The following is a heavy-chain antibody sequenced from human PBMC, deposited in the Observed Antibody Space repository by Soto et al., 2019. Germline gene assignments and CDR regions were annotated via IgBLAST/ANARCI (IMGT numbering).Heavy chain of an antibody. D-gene: IGHD1-1*01. V-gene: IGHV3-23*01. CDR1: GFTFSSYA. CDR3: AKEDLFIKLERPSGLSYFDY. J-gene: IGHJ4*01. CDR2: ISGSGGST. Sequence: LRLSCAASGFTFSSYAMSWVRQAPGKGLEWVSAISGSGGSTYYADSVKGRFTISGDNSKNTLYLQMNSLRAEDTAVYYCAKEDLFIKLERPSGLSYFDYWGYGTLVTVSS.